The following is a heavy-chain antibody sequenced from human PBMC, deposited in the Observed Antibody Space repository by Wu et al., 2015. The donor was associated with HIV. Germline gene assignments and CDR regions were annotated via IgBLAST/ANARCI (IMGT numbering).Heavy chain of an antibody. Sequence: QVQLVQSGAEVKKPGASVKVSCKASGYTFTIYDINWVRQATGQGLEWMGWMNPNSGNTAYAPKFQGRVTMTRNTSMELTSLRSEDTAVYYCARGVYASGISYGDSRYYFDYGARDRWSPS. CDR3: ARGVYASGISYGDSRYYFD. J-gene: IGHJ4*02. CDR1: GYTFTIYD. CDR2: MNPNSGNT. D-gene: IGHD3-10*01. V-gene: IGHV1-8*01.